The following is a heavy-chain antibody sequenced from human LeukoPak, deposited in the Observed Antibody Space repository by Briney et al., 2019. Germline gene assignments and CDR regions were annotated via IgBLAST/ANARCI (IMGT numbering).Heavy chain of an antibody. CDR2: IYSGGST. D-gene: IGHD2-15*01. CDR1: GFTVSSNY. J-gene: IGHJ5*02. CDR3: AAEVLCSGGSCYSGP. V-gene: IGHV3-66*01. Sequence: GGSLRLSCAASGFTVSSNYMSWVRQAPGKGLEWVSVIYSGGSTYYADSVKGRFTISRDNSKNTLYLQMNSLRAEDTAVYYCAAEVLCSGGSCYSGPWGQGTLVTVSS.